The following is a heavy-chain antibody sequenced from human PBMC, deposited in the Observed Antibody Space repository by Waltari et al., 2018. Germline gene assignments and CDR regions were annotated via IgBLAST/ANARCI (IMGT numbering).Heavy chain of an antibody. D-gene: IGHD6-25*01. V-gene: IGHV3-23*01. J-gene: IGHJ4*02. CDR1: GFPFSEFG. CDR3: TRDAGPAASFFDF. CDR2: ISGSGSNR. Sequence: EVQLLESGGGLFQPGGSLRLSCIGSGFPFSEFGMAGVRQAPGGGLGWVSTISGSGSNRHYSDSVEGRFTVSRDNSMNTFYLEMTSLRAEDTAMYFCTRDAGPAASFFDFWGQGTLVTVSS.